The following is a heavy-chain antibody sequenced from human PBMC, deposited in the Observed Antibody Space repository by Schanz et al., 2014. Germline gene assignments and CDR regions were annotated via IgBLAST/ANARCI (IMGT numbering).Heavy chain of an antibody. D-gene: IGHD3-10*01. CDR2: NSGSGGST. J-gene: IGHJ3*02. Sequence: EVQLVESGGGLVQPGGSLRLSCAAPGFTFTSYAMSWVRQAAGKGLDWVAANSGSGGSTYYADSEKGRFTIYRDKTKNTLYLKLNSLRAEDTAVYYCAEARFWEVSSFDIWGQGTMVTVSS. V-gene: IGHV3-23*04. CDR3: AEARFWEVSSFDI. CDR1: GFTFTSYA.